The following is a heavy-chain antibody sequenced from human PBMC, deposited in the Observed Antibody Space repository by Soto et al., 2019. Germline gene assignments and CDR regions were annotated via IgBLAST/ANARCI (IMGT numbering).Heavy chain of an antibody. D-gene: IGHD6-19*01. CDR3: ARLQHRYSSGWIQFDY. J-gene: IGHJ4*02. CDR2: IYYSGST. CDR1: GGSISSYY. V-gene: IGHV4-59*01. Sequence: PSETLSLTCTVSGGSISSYYWSWIRQPPGKGLEWIGYIYYSGSTNYNPSLKSRVTISVDTSKNQFSLKLSSVTAADTAVYYCARLQHRYSSGWIQFDYWGQGTLVTVSS.